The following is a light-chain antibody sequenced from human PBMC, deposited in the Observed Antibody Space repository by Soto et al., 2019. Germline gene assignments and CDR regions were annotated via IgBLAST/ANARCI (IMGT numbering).Light chain of an antibody. CDR3: GSYAGEV. CDR2: EGS. V-gene: IGLV2-23*01. CDR1: SSDVGSYNL. Sequence: QSALTQPASVSGSPGQSITISCTGTSSDVGSYNLVSWYQQHPGKAPKLMIYEGSKRPSGVSHRFSGSKSGNTASLTISGLQAEDEADYYCGSYAGEVFGGGTKLTVL. J-gene: IGLJ2*01.